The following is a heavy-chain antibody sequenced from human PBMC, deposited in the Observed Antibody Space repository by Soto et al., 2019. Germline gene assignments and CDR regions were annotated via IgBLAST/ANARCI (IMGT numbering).Heavy chain of an antibody. CDR1: GGSISSGGYY. V-gene: IGHV4-31*03. D-gene: IGHD3-3*01. Sequence: QVQLQESGPGLVKPSQTLSLTCTVSGGSISSGGYYWSWIRQHPGKGLEWIGYIYYSGSTYYNPSLKSRVTISVDTSKNQVPLKLSSVTAADTAVYYCASSLRFLNYYYYYMDVWGKGTTVTVSS. CDR3: ASSLRFLNYYYYYMDV. CDR2: IYYSGST. J-gene: IGHJ6*03.